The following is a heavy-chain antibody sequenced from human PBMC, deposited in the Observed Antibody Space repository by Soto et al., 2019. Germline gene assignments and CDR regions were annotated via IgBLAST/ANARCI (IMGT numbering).Heavy chain of an antibody. CDR3: ARAELGIDY. CDR2: IYSGGTT. V-gene: IGHV3-66*01. Sequence: EVQLVESGGGLVQPGGSLRLSCVVSGFTVSNNYMSWVRQAPGKGLEWVSVIYSGGTTYYADSVKGRFIICRDNSKKLYLQMNSLRAQDTAVYYCARAELGIDYWGQGTLVTVSS. J-gene: IGHJ4*02. CDR1: GFTVSNNY. D-gene: IGHD7-27*01.